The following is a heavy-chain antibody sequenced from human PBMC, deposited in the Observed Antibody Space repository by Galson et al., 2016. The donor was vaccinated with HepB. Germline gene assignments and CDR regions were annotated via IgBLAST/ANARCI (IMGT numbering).Heavy chain of an antibody. CDR1: GFTFSDYY. D-gene: IGHD1-14*01. CDR2: ISSSGQAI. Sequence: SLRLSCAASGFTFSDYYMSWVRQAPGKGLEWVSYISSSGQAIYYADSVKGRFTISRDNSKNTLYVQMNSLGAEDTAVYYCAKGYGLFDYWGQGTLVTVSS. CDR3: AKGYGLFDY. V-gene: IGHV3-11*01. J-gene: IGHJ4*02.